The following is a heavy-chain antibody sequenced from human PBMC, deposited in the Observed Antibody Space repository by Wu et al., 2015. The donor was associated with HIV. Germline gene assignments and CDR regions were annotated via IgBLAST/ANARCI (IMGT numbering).Heavy chain of an antibody. V-gene: IGHV1-69*05. CDR3: ASDTEGYCNGSICYWSFNY. D-gene: IGHD2-15*01. Sequence: QVQLVQSGAELKNPGASVKVSCKTSGYTFTVYYIYWVRQAPGQGLEWMGWINPTFGSRNYAQKFQDRVTISTDESTSTVYMEVSNLTAGDSAMYYCASDTEGYCNGSICYWSFNYWGQGTLVAVSS. J-gene: IGHJ4*02. CDR2: INPTFGSR. CDR1: GYTFTVYY.